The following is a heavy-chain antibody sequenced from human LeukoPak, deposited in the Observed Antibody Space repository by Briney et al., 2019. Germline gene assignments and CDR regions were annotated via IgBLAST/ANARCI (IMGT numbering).Heavy chain of an antibody. CDR3: ARELGFCTNGVCYTRAFDY. D-gene: IGHD2-8*01. CDR1: GFTFCSYE. CDR2: ISSSGSTI. Sequence: GGSLRLSCAAYGFTFCSYEMNWVRQAPGKGLKWVSYISSSGSTIYYADSVKGRFTISRDNAKNSLYLQMNSLRAEDTAVYYCARELGFCTNGVCYTRAFDYWGQGTLVTVSS. J-gene: IGHJ4*02. V-gene: IGHV3-48*03.